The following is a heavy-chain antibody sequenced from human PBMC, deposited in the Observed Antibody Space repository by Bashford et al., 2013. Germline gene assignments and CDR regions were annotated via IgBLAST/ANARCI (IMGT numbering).Heavy chain of an antibody. Sequence: SETLSLTCTVSGYSSSSSYCWGWIRQPPGKGLEWIGYIYYIGSTNYNPSLKSRVTISLDTSKNQFSLKLRSVTAADTAVYYCARDPEVAAPGDDAFDIWGQGTMVTVSS. CDR2: IYYIGST. V-gene: IGHV4-61*01. J-gene: IGHJ3*02. CDR1: GYSSSSSYC. CDR3: ARDPEVAAPGDDAFDI. D-gene: IGHD6-13*01.